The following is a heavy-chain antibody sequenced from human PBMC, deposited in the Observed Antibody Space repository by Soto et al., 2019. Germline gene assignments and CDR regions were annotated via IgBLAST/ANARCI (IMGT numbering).Heavy chain of an antibody. Sequence: QVHLQESGPGLVKPSGTLSLICTVSGNSMFNYYLSWIRQPAGKGLEWIGRVYTDGTAIYNPYLKSRVTMSVDMSKNQFSMDVNSVTAADTAVYYCATGGFVDGDYMHHVMDVCGQGATVIVS. J-gene: IGHJ6*02. V-gene: IGHV4-4*07. CDR1: GNSMFNYY. D-gene: IGHD4-17*01. CDR3: ATGGFVDGDYMHHVMDV. CDR2: VYTDGTA.